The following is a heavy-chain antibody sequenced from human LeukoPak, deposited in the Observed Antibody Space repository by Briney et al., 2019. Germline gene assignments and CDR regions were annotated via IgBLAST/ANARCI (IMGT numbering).Heavy chain of an antibody. D-gene: IGHD6-19*01. V-gene: IGHV3-30*18. J-gene: IGHJ6*02. CDR1: GFTFSSYG. CDR3: AKGIAVAVSYYYYGMDV. Sequence: GSLRLSCAASGFTFSSYGMHWVRQAPGKGLEWVAVISYDGSNKYYADSVKGRFTISRGNSKNTLYLQMNSLRAEDTAVYYCAKGIAVAVSYYYYGMDVWGQGTTVTVSS. CDR2: ISYDGSNK.